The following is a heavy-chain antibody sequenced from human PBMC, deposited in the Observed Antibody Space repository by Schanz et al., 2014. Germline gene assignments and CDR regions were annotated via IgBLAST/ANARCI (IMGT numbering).Heavy chain of an antibody. J-gene: IGHJ3*02. Sequence: QVQLVQSGSELKKPGASVKVSCKASGYTFAMYDMNWVRQAPGQGLEWMGWINTNTANPTYAQGFTGRFVYTLDASVTTAYLEISSLKAEDTAVYYCARGISTWDAFDIWGQGTVVTVSS. V-gene: IGHV7-4-1*02. CDR3: ARGISTWDAFDI. CDR2: INTNTANP. CDR1: GYTFAMYD. D-gene: IGHD6-13*01.